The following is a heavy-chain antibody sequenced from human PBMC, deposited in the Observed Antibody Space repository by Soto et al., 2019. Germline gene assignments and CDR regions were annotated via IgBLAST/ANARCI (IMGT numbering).Heavy chain of an antibody. Sequence: QVQLVPSGAEVKKPGASVKVSCKASGYTFTSYGISWVRQAPGQGLEWMGWISAYNGNTNYAQKLQGRVTMTTDTATSTAYMELRSLRSDDTAGYYCARLEWFGGYYYYSDVWGKGTTVTVSS. J-gene: IGHJ6*03. D-gene: IGHD3-3*01. CDR1: GYTFTSYG. CDR3: ARLEWFGGYYYYSDV. V-gene: IGHV1-18*01. CDR2: ISAYNGNT.